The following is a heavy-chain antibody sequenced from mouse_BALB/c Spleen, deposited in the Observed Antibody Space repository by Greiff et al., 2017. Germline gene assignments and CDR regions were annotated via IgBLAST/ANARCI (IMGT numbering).Heavy chain of an antibody. Sequence: EVKVVESGGGLVKPGGSLKLSCAASGFTFSSYAMSWVRQSPEKRLEWVAEISSGGSYTYYPDTVTGRFTISRDNAKNTLYLEMSSLRSEDTAMYYCARYYYGSSFFAYWGQGTLVTVSA. J-gene: IGHJ3*01. CDR2: ISSGGSYT. CDR3: ARYYYGSSFFAY. CDR1: GFTFSSYA. V-gene: IGHV5-9-4*01. D-gene: IGHD1-1*01.